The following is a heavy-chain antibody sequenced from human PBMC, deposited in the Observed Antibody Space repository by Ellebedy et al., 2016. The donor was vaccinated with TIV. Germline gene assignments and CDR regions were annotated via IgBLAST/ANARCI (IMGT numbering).Heavy chain of an antibody. J-gene: IGHJ4*02. V-gene: IGHV1-3*01. Sequence: AASVKVSCKASGYTFTSYDINWVRQATGQRLEWMGWINAGNGNTKYSQKFQGRVTITRDTSASTAYMELSSLRSEDTAVYYCASGATYGSGDDYFDYWGQGTLVTVSS. D-gene: IGHD3-10*01. CDR3: ASGATYGSGDDYFDY. CDR2: INAGNGNT. CDR1: GYTFTSYD.